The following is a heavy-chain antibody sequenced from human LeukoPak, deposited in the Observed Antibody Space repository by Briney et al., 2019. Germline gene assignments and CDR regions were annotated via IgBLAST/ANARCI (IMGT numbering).Heavy chain of an antibody. CDR3: ASQLGNANNWYYCKY. V-gene: IGHV4-39*02. CDR2: VFSTGSV. J-gene: IGHJ4*02. Sequence: SETLSLTCAVSGDSVSKSTFYWGWIRQPPGKGLEWIGSVFSTGSVFYNPSLTSRVTMSVDRSKNHFSLNLISVDATDTAVYYCASQLGNANNWYYCKYWGQGTLVTVSS. CDR1: GDSVSKSTFY. D-gene: IGHD1-1*01.